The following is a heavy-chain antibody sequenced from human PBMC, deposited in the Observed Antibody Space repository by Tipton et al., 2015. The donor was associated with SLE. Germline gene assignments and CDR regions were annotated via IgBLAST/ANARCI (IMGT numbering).Heavy chain of an antibody. CDR3: AKDESYYGMDV. CDR1: GFTFSSYG. V-gene: IGHV3-30*02. J-gene: IGHJ6*02. CDR2: TQFDGNNK. Sequence: SGFTFSSYGMHWVRQAPGKGLEWVAFTQFDGNNKYYADSVKGRFTISRDNSKNTLYLQMNSLRPEDTAVYYCAKDESYYGMDVWGQGTTVTVSS.